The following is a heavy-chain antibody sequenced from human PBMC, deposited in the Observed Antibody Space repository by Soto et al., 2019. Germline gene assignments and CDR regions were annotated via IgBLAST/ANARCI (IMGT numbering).Heavy chain of an antibody. CDR2: MNPNSGNT. CDR3: ARALTNYYATIDAFDI. CDR1: GYTFTIYD. V-gene: IGHV1-8*01. D-gene: IGHD3-10*01. J-gene: IGHJ3*02. Sequence: GASVKVSCKASGYTFTIYDINGVLQSTLQGLEWMGWMNPNSGNTGYAQKFQGRVTMTRNTSISTAYMELSSLRSEDTAVYYCARALTNYYATIDAFDIWGQGTMVTVSS.